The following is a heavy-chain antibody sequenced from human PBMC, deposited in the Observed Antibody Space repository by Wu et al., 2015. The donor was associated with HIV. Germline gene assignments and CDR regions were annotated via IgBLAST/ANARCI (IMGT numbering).Heavy chain of an antibody. Sequence: QVQLVQSGAEVKKPGASVKVSCKASGYTFTSYGISWVRQAPGQGLEWMGGIIPIFGTANYAQKFQGRVTITTDESTSTAYMELSSLRSEDTAVYYCARYCSGGSCYSFSSGGFDYWGQGTLVTVSS. D-gene: IGHD2-15*01. CDR2: IIPIFGTA. V-gene: IGHV1-69*05. CDR1: GYTFTSYG. CDR3: ARYCSGGSCYSFSSGGFDY. J-gene: IGHJ4*02.